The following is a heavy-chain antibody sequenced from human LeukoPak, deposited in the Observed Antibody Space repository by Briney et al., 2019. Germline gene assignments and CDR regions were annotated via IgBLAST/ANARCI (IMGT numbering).Heavy chain of an antibody. CDR3: ARSYTVADQLDY. V-gene: IGHV3-21*01. D-gene: IGHD2-2*01. CDR2: ISSTSISI. CDR1: GFTFSTYA. Sequence: GGSLRLFCAASGFTFSTYAMNWVRQAPGKGLEWVSSISSTSISIYFADSVKGRFTVSRDNAKNSLYLQMNSLRTEDTAVYYCARSYTVADQLDYWGQGTLVTVSS. J-gene: IGHJ4*02.